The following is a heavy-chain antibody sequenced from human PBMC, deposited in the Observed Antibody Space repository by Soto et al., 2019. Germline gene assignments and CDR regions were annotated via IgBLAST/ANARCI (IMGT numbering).Heavy chain of an antibody. D-gene: IGHD2-2*01. Sequence: SETLSLTCAVSGGSISSSNWWSWVRQPPGKGLEWIGEIYQSGSTNYNPSLKSRITISVDKSKKQFYLKLSSVTAADTAVFYCASRVPAATPRFDPWGQGTLVTVSS. CDR2: IYQSGST. V-gene: IGHV4-4*02. J-gene: IGHJ5*02. CDR1: GGSISSSNW. CDR3: ASRVPAATPRFDP.